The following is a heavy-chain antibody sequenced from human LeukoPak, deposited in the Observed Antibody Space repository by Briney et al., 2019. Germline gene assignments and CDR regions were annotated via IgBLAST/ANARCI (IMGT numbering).Heavy chain of an antibody. CDR3: ARGSDCSGGSCYSYWYFDL. Sequence: GGSLRLSCAASAFTFGSYWMHWVRQAPGKGLVWVSRINSDGSSTSYADSVKGRFTISRDNAKNTLYLQMNSLRAEDTAMYYCARGSDCSGGSCYSYWYFDLWGRGTLVTVSS. CDR2: INSDGSST. V-gene: IGHV3-74*01. CDR1: AFTFGSYW. J-gene: IGHJ2*01. D-gene: IGHD2-15*01.